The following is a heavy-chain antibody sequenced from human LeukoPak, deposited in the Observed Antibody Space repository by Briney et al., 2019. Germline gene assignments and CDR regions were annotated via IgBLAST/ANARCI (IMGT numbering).Heavy chain of an antibody. D-gene: IGHD2-2*01. V-gene: IGHV3-23*01. CDR3: ARDGDQLLYYYYYMDV. Sequence: GGSLRLSCAASGFTFSSYAMSWVRQAPGKGLEWVSAISGSGGSTYYADSVKGRFTISRDNSKNTLYLQMNSLRAEDTAVYYCARDGDQLLYYYYYMDVWGKGTTVTVSS. J-gene: IGHJ6*03. CDR1: GFTFSSYA. CDR2: ISGSGGST.